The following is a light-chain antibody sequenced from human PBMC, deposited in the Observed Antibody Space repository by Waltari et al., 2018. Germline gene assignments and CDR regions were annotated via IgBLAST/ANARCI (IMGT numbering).Light chain of an antibody. CDR2: DAS. V-gene: IGKV3-20*01. CDR3: QQYGSLPWT. J-gene: IGKJ1*01. CDR1: QSVTNDD. Sequence: VLTQSSGTLSLSPGERATLSCRASQSVTNDDWAWYQQKPGQAPRLLIYDASSRATGIPDRFSGSGSGTDFTLTISRLEPEDFAVYHCQQYGSLPWTFGQGTKVDMK.